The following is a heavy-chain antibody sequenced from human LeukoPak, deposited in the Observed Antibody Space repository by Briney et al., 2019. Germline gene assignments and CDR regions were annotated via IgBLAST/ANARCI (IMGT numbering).Heavy chain of an antibody. J-gene: IGHJ5*02. V-gene: IGHV4-4*07. CDR3: ARKLGYNWFGP. CDR1: GGSITDHY. Sequence: SETLSLTCTVSGGSITDHYWSWIRHPAGKGLEWIGRIHTSGSTNYNPSLEGRATMSLDTSKNQFSLNLSSVTAADTALYYCARKLGYNWFGPWGQGTLVTVSS. CDR2: IHTSGST. D-gene: IGHD7-27*01.